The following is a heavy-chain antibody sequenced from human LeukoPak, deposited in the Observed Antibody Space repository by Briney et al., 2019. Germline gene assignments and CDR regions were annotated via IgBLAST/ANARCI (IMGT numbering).Heavy chain of an antibody. CDR1: GYTFTSYY. V-gene: IGHV1-46*01. D-gene: IGHD3-22*01. Sequence: SVKVSCKASGYTFTSYYMHWVRQAPGQGLEWMGIINPSGGSASYAQKFQGRVTMTRDTSTSTVYMEVSSLRSEDTAVYYCARDVASSGYYWDWGQGTLVTVSS. CDR3: ARDVASSGYYWD. J-gene: IGHJ4*02. CDR2: INPSGGSA.